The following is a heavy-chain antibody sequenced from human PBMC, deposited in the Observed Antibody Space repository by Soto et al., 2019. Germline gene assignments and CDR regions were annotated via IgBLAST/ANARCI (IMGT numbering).Heavy chain of an antibody. J-gene: IGHJ4*02. CDR1: GFTFSSYA. CDR3: ARGAESFDY. V-gene: IGHV3-30-3*01. CDR2: MTYDGGIN. Sequence: QVQLVESGGGVVQPGRSLRLSCAVSGFTFSSYAMHWVRQAPGKGLEWVALMTYDGGINYYADSVQGRFTISRDNSKNTLYLQMNSLRAEDTAMYYCARGAESFDYWGQGTLVTVSS.